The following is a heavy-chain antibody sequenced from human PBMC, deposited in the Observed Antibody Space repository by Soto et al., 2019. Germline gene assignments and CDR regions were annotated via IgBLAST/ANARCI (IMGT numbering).Heavy chain of an antibody. CDR2: IWYDGSNK. J-gene: IGHJ4*02. Sequence: GGSLRLSCAASGFTFSSYGMHWVRQAPGKGLEWVAVIWYDGSNKYYADSVKGRFTISRDNSKNTLYLQMNSLRAEDTAVYYCARGRRYCSGGFCGSYFDYWGQGTLVTVSS. V-gene: IGHV3-33*01. D-gene: IGHD2-15*01. CDR3: ARGRRYCSGGFCGSYFDY. CDR1: GFTFSSYG.